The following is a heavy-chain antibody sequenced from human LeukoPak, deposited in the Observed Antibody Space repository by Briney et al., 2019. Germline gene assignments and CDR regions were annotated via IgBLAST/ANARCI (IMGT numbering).Heavy chain of an antibody. V-gene: IGHV3-11*01. CDR2: ISQSGSDI. CDR1: GFSFSDFY. D-gene: IGHD5-18*01. J-gene: IGHJ4*02. Sequence: PGGSLRLSCAASGFSFSDFYMSWIRQAPGKGLEWISYISQSGSDINYADSVRGRFTVSRDNAKNSLYLQMNSLRAEDTAVYYCARTARVGDYWGQGTLVTVS. CDR3: ARTARVGDY.